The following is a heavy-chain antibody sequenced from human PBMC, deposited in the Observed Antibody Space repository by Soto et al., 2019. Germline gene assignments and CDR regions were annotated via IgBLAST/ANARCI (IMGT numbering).Heavy chain of an antibody. D-gene: IGHD2-2*01. V-gene: IGHV5-51*03. CDR3: AQLNGHCSSTSCYVQWFDP. J-gene: IGHJ5*02. Sequence: EVQLVQSGAEVKKPGESLKISCKGSGYSFTSYWIGWVRQMPGKGLEWMGIIYPGDSDTRYNPSFQGQVTISADKSISTAYLQWSSLKASDTAMYYCAQLNGHCSSTSCYVQWFDPWGQGTLVTVSS. CDR1: GYSFTSYW. CDR2: IYPGDSDT.